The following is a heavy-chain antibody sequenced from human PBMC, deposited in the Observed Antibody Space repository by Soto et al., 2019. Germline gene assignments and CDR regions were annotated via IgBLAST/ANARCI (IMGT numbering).Heavy chain of an antibody. J-gene: IGHJ4*02. Sequence: PGGSLRLSCAASRFTFADFAMSWVRQARGRWLEWVSSISANGVVTYYADSVKGRFTISRENSKNTLYLQMNSLRAEDTAIYYCAKDPADVGATDGFYFDSWGQGTLVTVSS. D-gene: IGHD1-26*01. CDR1: RFTFADFA. V-gene: IGHV3-23*01. CDR3: AKDPADVGATDGFYFDS. CDR2: ISANGVVT.